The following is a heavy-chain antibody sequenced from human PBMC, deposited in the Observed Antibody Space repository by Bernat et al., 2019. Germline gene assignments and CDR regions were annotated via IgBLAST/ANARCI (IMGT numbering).Heavy chain of an antibody. J-gene: IGHJ4*02. CDR2: IKKDGSEK. CDR3: VSYYGANHDVWFED. Sequence: EVQLVESGGGLVQPGGSLRLSCAASGFTFSTYWMSWVRQAPGKGLEWVANIKKDGSEKYYVDSVKGRFTISRDNAKNSLYLQMNALRADDTAVYYCVSYYGANHDVWFEDWGQGTLVTVSS. V-gene: IGHV3-7*01. CDR1: GFTFSTYW. D-gene: IGHD4-23*01.